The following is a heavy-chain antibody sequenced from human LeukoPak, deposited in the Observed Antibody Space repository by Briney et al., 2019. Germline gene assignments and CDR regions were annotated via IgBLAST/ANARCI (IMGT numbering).Heavy chain of an antibody. Sequence: GGSLRLSCAASGFTFSDYYMSWIRQAPGKGLEWVSYISSSGSTIYYADSVKGRFTISRDNSKNTLYLQMNSLRAEDTAVYYCAKDHTYGDYDYWGQGTLVTVSS. CDR2: ISSSGSTI. CDR3: AKDHTYGDYDY. D-gene: IGHD4-17*01. V-gene: IGHV3-11*01. J-gene: IGHJ4*02. CDR1: GFTFSDYY.